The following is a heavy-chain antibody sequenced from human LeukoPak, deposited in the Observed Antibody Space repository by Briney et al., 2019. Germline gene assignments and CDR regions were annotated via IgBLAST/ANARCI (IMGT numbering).Heavy chain of an antibody. CDR2: INPDSGGT. D-gene: IGHD3-3*01. V-gene: IGHV1-2*02. J-gene: IGHJ5*02. Sequence: ASVKVSCKASGYTFTGYYIHWVRRAPGQGLEWMGWINPDSGGTNYAQKFQGRVTMTRDTSIRTAYMELSRLRSDDTAVYYCARDFDFWSGYSHNWFDPWGQGTLVTVSS. CDR1: GYTFTGYY. CDR3: ARDFDFWSGYSHNWFDP.